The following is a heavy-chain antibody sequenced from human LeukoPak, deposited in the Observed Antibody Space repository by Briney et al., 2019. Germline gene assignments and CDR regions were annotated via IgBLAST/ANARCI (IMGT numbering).Heavy chain of an antibody. CDR3: ARGGRIGVAGSSRFDY. CDR1: GYTFTYYD. V-gene: IGHV1-8*01. CDR2: MNPESGDA. J-gene: IGHJ4*02. D-gene: IGHD6-19*01. Sequence: ASVRVSCTASGYTFTYYDIKWVRQAPGQGVEWMGWMNPESGDAGYAQKFQGRVTITRNTSIITAYMELSSLTSEDTAVYYCARGGRIGVAGSSRFDYWGQGTPVTVSS.